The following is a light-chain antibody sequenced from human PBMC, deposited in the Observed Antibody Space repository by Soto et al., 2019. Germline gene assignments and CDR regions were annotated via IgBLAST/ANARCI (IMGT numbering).Light chain of an antibody. V-gene: IGKV3-15*01. CDR1: QSVDSN. J-gene: IGKJ1*01. CDR2: GAS. CDR3: QQYNNWPPVT. Sequence: EVVMTQSPATLSVSPGERATLSCRASQSVDSNLAWYQLKPGQAPRLLIYGASTRATGLPPRFSGSGSGTEFTLTISSLQSEDFAVYYCQQYNNWPPVTFGQGTKVDIK.